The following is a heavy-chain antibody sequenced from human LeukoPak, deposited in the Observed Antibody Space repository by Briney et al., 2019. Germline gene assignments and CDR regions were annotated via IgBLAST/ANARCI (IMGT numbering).Heavy chain of an antibody. V-gene: IGHV4-30-2*01. J-gene: IGHJ3*02. CDR1: GGSISSGGYS. CDR3: ARTSIAARRANAFDI. D-gene: IGHD6-6*01. CDR2: IYHSGST. Sequence: SETLSLTCAVSGGSISSGGYSWSWIRQPPGKGLEWIGYIYHSGSTYYNPSLKSRVTILVDRSKSQFSLKLSSVTAADTAVYYCARTSIAARRANAFDIWGQGTMVTVSS.